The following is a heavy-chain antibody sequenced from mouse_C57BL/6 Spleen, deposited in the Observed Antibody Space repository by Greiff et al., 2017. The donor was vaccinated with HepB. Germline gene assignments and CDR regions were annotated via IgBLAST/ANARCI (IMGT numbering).Heavy chain of an antibody. CDR2: IHPNSGST. CDR1: GYTFTSYW. CDR3: AREVLRSVAGWYFDV. Sequence: QVQLQQPGAELVKPGASVKLSCKASGYTFTSYWMHWVKQRPGQGLEWIGMIHPNSGSTNYNEKFKSKATLTVDKSSSTAYMQLSSLTSEDSAVYYCAREVLRSVAGWYFDVWGTGTTVTVSS. D-gene: IGHD1-1*01. V-gene: IGHV1-64*01. J-gene: IGHJ1*03.